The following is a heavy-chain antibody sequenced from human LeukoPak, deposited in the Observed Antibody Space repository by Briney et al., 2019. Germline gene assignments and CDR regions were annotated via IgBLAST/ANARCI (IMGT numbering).Heavy chain of an antibody. D-gene: IGHD2-2*01. J-gene: IGHJ4*02. V-gene: IGHV1-69*05. CDR2: IIPIFGTA. CDR3: ARALDYCSSTSCPTGY. Sequence: SVKVSCKASGGTFSSYAISWVRQAPGQGLEWMGGIIPIFGTANYAQKFQGRVTITTDESTSTAYMELSSLRSEDTAVYYCARALDYCSSTSCPTGYWGQGTLVTVSS. CDR1: GGTFSSYA.